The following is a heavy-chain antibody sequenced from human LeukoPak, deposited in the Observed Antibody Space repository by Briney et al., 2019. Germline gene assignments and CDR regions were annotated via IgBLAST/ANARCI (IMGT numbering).Heavy chain of an antibody. V-gene: IGHV1-69*05. J-gene: IGHJ6*02. D-gene: IGHD4-17*01. CDR1: GGTFSSYA. CDR3: ARTFGTTVTTPYYYYYGMDV. CDR2: IIPIFGTA. Sequence: GSSVKVSCKASGGTFSSYAISWVRQAPGQGLEWMGGIIPIFGTANYAQKFQGRVTITTDESTSTAYMELRSLRSDDTAVYYCARTFGTTVTTPYYYYYGMDVWGQGTTVTVSS.